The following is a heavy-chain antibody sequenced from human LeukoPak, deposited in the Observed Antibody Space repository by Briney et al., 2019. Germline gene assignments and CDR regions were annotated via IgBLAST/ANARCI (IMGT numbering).Heavy chain of an antibody. D-gene: IGHD4-17*01. V-gene: IGHV5-51*01. CDR1: GYGFTTYW. CDR2: IYPGDSDT. J-gene: IGHJ4*02. Sequence: GESLQISCQVSGYGFTTYWIAWVRRMPGKGLEWMGIIYPGDSDTRYSPSFQGQVTISVDKSITTAYLQWSSLKASDTAIYYCARRGNYDDYDHLDSWGQGTLVTVSS. CDR3: ARRGNYDDYDHLDS.